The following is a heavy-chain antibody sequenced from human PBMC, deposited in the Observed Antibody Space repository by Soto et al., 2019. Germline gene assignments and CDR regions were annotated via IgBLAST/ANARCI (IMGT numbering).Heavy chain of an antibody. CDR3: ARDPRGSSTSCCDAFDI. J-gene: IGHJ3*02. V-gene: IGHV3-53*01. Sequence: GGSLRLSCAASGFTVSSNYMSWVRQAPGKGLEWVSVIYSGGSTYYADSVKGRFTISRDNSKNTLYLQMNSQRAEDTAVYYCARDPRGSSTSCCDAFDIWGQGTMVTVSS. CDR2: IYSGGST. CDR1: GFTVSSNY. D-gene: IGHD2-2*01.